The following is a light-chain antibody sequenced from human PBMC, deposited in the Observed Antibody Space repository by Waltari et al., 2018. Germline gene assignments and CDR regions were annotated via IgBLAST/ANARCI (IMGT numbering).Light chain of an antibody. CDR3: SSYAGSNNPPYV. CDR1: GSDIGDYNY. Sequence: HSALTQPPSASGSPGQSVTISCTGTGSDIGDYNYVSWSQQHPGKAPKLIIYEVIKRPSGVPDRFSGSKSGNTASLTVSGLQAEDEADYYCSSYAGSNNPPYVFGTGTKVTVL. CDR2: EVI. V-gene: IGLV2-8*01. J-gene: IGLJ1*01.